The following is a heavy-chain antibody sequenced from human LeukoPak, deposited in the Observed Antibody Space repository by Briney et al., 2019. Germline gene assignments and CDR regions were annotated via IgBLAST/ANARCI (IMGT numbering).Heavy chain of an antibody. Sequence: GGSLRPSCAASGFTFSTYGMHWVRQAPGRGLEWVAAISSDGSQKYYADSVKGRFTISRDNSKNTLYLQMNSLRVEDTAVYYCAKDHFYGSGTYTYFDYWGQGTLVTVSS. CDR3: AKDHFYGSGTYTYFDY. CDR1: GFTFSTYG. V-gene: IGHV3-30*18. CDR2: ISSDGSQK. D-gene: IGHD3-10*01. J-gene: IGHJ4*02.